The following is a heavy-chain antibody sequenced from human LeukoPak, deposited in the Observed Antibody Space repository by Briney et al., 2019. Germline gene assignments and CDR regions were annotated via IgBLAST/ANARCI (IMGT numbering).Heavy chain of an antibody. Sequence: PSETLSLTCTVSGGSISSSSYCWGWIRQPPGKGLEWIGRIYYSGSTYYNPSLKSRVSISVDTSKNQFSLKLSSVTAADTAVDYCASYDFWSGPIDYWGQGTLVTVSS. D-gene: IGHD3-3*01. CDR1: GGSISSSSYC. CDR3: ASYDFWSGPIDY. J-gene: IGHJ4*02. V-gene: IGHV4-39*07. CDR2: IYYSGST.